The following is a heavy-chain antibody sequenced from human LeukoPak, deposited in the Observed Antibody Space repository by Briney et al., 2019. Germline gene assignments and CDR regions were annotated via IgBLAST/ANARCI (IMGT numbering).Heavy chain of an antibody. Sequence: GGSLRLSCAASGFTFSSYAMSWVRQAPGKGLEWVSAISGSGGSTYYADSVKGRFTISRDNSKNTLYLQMNSLRAEDTAVYYCAKRQWELLGEYYFDYWGQGTLVTVSS. D-gene: IGHD1-26*01. CDR1: GFTFSSYA. CDR2: ISGSGGST. J-gene: IGHJ4*02. CDR3: AKRQWELLGEYYFDY. V-gene: IGHV3-23*01.